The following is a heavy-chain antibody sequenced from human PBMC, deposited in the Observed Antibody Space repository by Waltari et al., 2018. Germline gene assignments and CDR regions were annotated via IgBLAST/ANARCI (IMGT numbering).Heavy chain of an antibody. J-gene: IGHJ4*02. CDR3: ARDDVDSSNFGGF. D-gene: IGHD6-13*01. CDR2: IYPYNGNT. V-gene: IGHV1-18*01. CDR1: GYIFSTYG. Sequence: QLVQSGAEVKTPGASVKVSCKASGYIFSTYGITWVRKAPGQGLEWMGWIYPYNGNTKYEQNFQGRVTMTTDTSTTTAYMEIRSLRSDDTAIYYCARDDVDSSNFGGFWGQGTLVTVSS.